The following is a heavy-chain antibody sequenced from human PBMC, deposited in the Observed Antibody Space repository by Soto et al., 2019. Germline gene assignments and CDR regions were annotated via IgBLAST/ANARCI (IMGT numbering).Heavy chain of an antibody. Sequence: GESLKISCKGSGYSFTNYWISWVRQMPGKGLEWMGRIDPSDSYTNYSPSFQGHVTISADKSISTAYLQWSSLKASDTAIYYCARLQSSYCSGGTCYWALWFDPWGQGTLVTVSS. D-gene: IGHD2-15*01. V-gene: IGHV5-10-1*01. CDR2: IDPSDSYT. CDR3: ARLQSSYCSGGTCYWALWFDP. J-gene: IGHJ5*02. CDR1: GYSFTNYW.